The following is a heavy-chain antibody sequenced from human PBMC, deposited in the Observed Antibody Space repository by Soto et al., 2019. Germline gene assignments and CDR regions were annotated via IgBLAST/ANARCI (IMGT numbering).Heavy chain of an antibody. Sequence: GESLKISCNGSGYSFTSYWIGWVRQMPGKGLEWMGIIYPGDSDTRYSPSFQGQVTISADKSISTAYLQWSSLKASDTAMYYCARHVYCSGGSCYHSSGSLFDYWGQGTLVTVSS. V-gene: IGHV5-51*01. J-gene: IGHJ4*02. CDR2: IYPGDSDT. CDR1: GYSFTSYW. D-gene: IGHD2-15*01. CDR3: ARHVYCSGGSCYHSSGSLFDY.